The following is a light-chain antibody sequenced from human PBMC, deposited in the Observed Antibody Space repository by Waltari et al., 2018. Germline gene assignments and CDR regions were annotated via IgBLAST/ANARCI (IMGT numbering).Light chain of an antibody. CDR2: DAS. J-gene: IGKJ1*01. CDR3: QQYNSYWT. CDR1: QSISSW. Sequence: DIQTTQSPSTLSASVGDRVTITCRASQSISSWLAWYQQKPGKAPKLLSYDASSLESGVPSRFSCSGSGTEFTLTISSLQPDDFATYYCQQYNSYWTFGQGTKVEIK. V-gene: IGKV1-5*01.